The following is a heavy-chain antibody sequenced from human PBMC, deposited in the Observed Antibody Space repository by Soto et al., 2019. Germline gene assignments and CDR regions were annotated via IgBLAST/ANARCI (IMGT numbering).Heavy chain of an antibody. Sequence: SETLSLTCSVSCDSISRIDYYWTWIRQHPEKGLEWIGNIYFRGNTYYSPSLESRLTISVDTSKNQFSLKLTSVTAADTAVYYCAREGGSYDSGGYLIRGAFDIWGQGTMVTVSS. CDR2: IYFRGNT. J-gene: IGHJ3*02. D-gene: IGHD3-22*01. CDR1: CDSISRIDYY. V-gene: IGHV4-31*03. CDR3: AREGGSYDSGGYLIRGAFDI.